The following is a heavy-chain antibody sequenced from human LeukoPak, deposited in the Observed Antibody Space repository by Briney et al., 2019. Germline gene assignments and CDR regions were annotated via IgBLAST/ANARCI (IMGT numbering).Heavy chain of an antibody. Sequence: KPGGSLRLSCAASGFTFSNAWMSWVRQAPGKELEWVGRIKSKTDGGTTDYAAPVKGRFTISRDDSKNTLYLQMNSLKTEDTAVYYCTTSLPLWFGELNDYWGQGTLVTVSS. CDR1: GFTFSNAW. CDR2: IKSKTDGGTT. J-gene: IGHJ4*02. V-gene: IGHV3-15*01. D-gene: IGHD3-10*01. CDR3: TTSLPLWFGELNDY.